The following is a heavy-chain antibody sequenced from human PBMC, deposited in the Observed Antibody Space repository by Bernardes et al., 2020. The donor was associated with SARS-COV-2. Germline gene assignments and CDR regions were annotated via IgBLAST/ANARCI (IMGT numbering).Heavy chain of an antibody. CDR3: ATTVSGGSCYSCGMDV. CDR2: FDPEDGET. CDR1: GYTLTELS. Sequence: ASVKVSCKVSGYTLTELSMHWVRQAPGKGLEWMGGFDPEDGETIYAQKFQGRVTMTEDTSTDTAYMELSSLRSEDTAVYYCATTVSGGSCYSCGMDVWGQGTTVTVSS. V-gene: IGHV1-24*01. J-gene: IGHJ6*02. D-gene: IGHD2-15*01.